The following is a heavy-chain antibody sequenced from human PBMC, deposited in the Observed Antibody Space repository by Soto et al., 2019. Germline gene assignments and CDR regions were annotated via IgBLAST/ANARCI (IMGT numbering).Heavy chain of an antibody. D-gene: IGHD3-3*01. CDR3: ARRPRESGECLLFDD. CDR2: MNPNDGNT. Sequence: ASVKVSCKASGYTFTTYEINWVRQATGQGLEWMGRMNPNDGNTGYAQKFQGRVTMTRNTSVTTAYMELSGLRSDDTAVYYCARRPRESGECLLFDDWGQGTLVTVPS. CDR1: GYTFTTYE. J-gene: IGHJ5*02. V-gene: IGHV1-8*01.